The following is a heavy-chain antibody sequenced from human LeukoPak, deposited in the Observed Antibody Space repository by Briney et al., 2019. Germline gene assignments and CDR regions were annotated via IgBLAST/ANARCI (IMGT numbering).Heavy chain of an antibody. J-gene: IGHJ6*03. Sequence: SETLCLTCAVYGGSFSGYYWSWIRQPPGKGLEWIGEINHSGSTNYNPSLKSRVTISVDTSKNQFSLKLSSVTAADTAVYYCVTSIVVVPAAIQNYYYYYMDVWGKGTTVTVSS. D-gene: IGHD2-2*01. V-gene: IGHV4-34*01. CDR3: VTSIVVVPAAIQNYYYYYMDV. CDR2: INHSGST. CDR1: GGSFSGYY.